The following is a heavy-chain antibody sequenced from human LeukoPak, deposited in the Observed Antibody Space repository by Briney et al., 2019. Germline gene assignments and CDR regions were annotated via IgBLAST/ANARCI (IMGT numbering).Heavy chain of an antibody. Sequence: PGGSVRLSCAASGFTFRTYWMHWVRQAPGKGLVWVSRINTDGSSTTYADSVKGRFTISRDNARNTLYLQVSSLRAEDTSVYYCARQSYYYDSSGYYHDYWGQGTLVTVSS. CDR2: INTDGSST. CDR1: GFTFRTYW. J-gene: IGHJ4*02. D-gene: IGHD3-22*01. V-gene: IGHV3-74*01. CDR3: ARQSYYYDSSGYYHDY.